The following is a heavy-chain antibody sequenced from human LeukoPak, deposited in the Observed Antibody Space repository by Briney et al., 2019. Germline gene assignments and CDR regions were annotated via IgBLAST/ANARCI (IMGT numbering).Heavy chain of an antibody. D-gene: IGHD3-22*01. J-gene: IGHJ5*02. Sequence: PGGSLRLSCAASGFTFSSYGMHWVRQAPGKGLEWVAFIRYDGSNKYYADSVKGRFTISRDNSKNTLYLQMNSLRAEDTAVYYCAKDFVWADSSGITNWFDPWGQGTLVTVSS. CDR1: GFTFSSYG. CDR3: AKDFVWADSSGITNWFDP. CDR2: IRYDGSNK. V-gene: IGHV3-30*02.